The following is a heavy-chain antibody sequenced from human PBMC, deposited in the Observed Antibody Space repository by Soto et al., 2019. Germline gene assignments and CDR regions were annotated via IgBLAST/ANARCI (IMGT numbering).Heavy chain of an antibody. J-gene: IGHJ6*02. D-gene: IGHD2-15*01. CDR1: GFTFSSYW. V-gene: IGHV3-7*01. CDR3: AGLGYCSGGSCYYYYYGMDV. CDR2: IKQGGSEK. Sequence: GGSLRLSCAASGFTFSSYWMSWVRQAPGKGLEWVANIKQGGSEKYYVDSVKGRFTISRDNAKNSLYLQMNSLRAEDTAVYYCAGLGYCSGGSCYYYYYGMDVWGQGTTVTVSS.